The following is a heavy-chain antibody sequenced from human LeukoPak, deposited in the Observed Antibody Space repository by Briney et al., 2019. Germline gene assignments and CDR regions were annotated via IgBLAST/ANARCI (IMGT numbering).Heavy chain of an antibody. CDR3: AKVHYDSPS. CDR2: IYGGGST. Sequence: GGSLRLSCAASGFTVSNYMSWVRQAPGKGLEWVSVIYGGGSTYYADSVKGRFTISRDNSKNTLYLQMNSLRAEDTAVYYCAKVHYDSPSWGQGTLVTVSS. D-gene: IGHD3-22*01. CDR1: GFTVSNY. V-gene: IGHV3-53*01. J-gene: IGHJ5*02.